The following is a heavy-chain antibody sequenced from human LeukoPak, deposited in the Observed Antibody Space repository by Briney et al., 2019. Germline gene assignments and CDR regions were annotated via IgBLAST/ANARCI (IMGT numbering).Heavy chain of an antibody. D-gene: IGHD2-15*01. CDR3: AHSLRRPSCSGGNCYYFDY. V-gene: IGHV2-5*02. CDR2: IFWDGNR. CDR1: GFSITTQGVG. J-gene: IGHJ4*02. Sequence: SGPTLMNPTQTLPLTCTVTGFSITTQGVGVGWIRQAPGKALEWLAIIFWDGNRRYNSSLRSRLTITSDNSKNQVFLTMTNMDPVDTATYFCAHSLRRPSCSGGNCYYFDYWGQGTLVTVSS.